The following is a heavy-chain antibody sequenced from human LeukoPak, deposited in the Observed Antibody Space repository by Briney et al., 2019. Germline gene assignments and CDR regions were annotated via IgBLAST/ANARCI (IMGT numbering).Heavy chain of an antibody. CDR2: IYPGDSDT. CDR1: GYSFTSYW. J-gene: IGHJ3*02. Sequence: GESLKISCKGSGYSFTSYWIGWVRQMPGTGLEWMGIIYPGDSDTRYSPSFQGQVTISADKSISTAYLQWSSLKASDTAMYYCARHRRAKAVAGTDAFDIWGQGTMVTVSS. V-gene: IGHV5-51*01. D-gene: IGHD6-19*01. CDR3: ARHRRAKAVAGTDAFDI.